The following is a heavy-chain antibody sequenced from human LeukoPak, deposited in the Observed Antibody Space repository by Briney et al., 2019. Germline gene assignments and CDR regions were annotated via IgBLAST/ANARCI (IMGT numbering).Heavy chain of an antibody. D-gene: IGHD1-26*01. CDR3: ASPSGSYFLGAFDI. CDR1: GLIFTSYA. CDR2: IKQDGSEK. Sequence: GGSLRLSCAASGLIFTSYAMSWVRQAPGKGLEWVANIKQDGSEKYYVDSVKGRFTISRDNAKNSLYLQMNSLRAEDTAVYYCASPSGSYFLGAFDIWGQGTMVTVSS. V-gene: IGHV3-7*01. J-gene: IGHJ3*02.